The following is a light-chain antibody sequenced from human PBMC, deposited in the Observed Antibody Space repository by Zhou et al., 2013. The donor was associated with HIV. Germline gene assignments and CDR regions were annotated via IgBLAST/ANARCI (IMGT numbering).Light chain of an antibody. V-gene: IGKV3-20*01. CDR3: QQSGSSPFT. CDR2: GGS. Sequence: EIVLTQSPGTLSLSLGERATLSCRASQTVNSRFLAWFQQKPGQAPRLLIYGGSTRATGIPDRFSGSGSGTDFTLTISRLEPEDFAVYYCQQSGSSPFTFGPGTKVDFK. J-gene: IGKJ3*01. CDR1: QTVNSRF.